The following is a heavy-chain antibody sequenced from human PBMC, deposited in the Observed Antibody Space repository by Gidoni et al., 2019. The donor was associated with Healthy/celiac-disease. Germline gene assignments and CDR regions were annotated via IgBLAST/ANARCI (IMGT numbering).Heavy chain of an antibody. CDR1: GYRFTGYF. J-gene: IGHJ4*02. CDR2: INPHSGGT. CDR3: ARGGNVVVVPATYALDF. V-gene: IGHV1-2*02. Sequence: QLVQSGAEVKKPGASVRVSCKASGYRFTGYFIHWVRQAPGQGLEWMGWINPHSGGTKYSQKFQGRVTMTRDTSIATAYIELNRLRSDDTAVYYCARGGNVVVVPATYALDFWGQGTLVPVSS. D-gene: IGHD2-21*02.